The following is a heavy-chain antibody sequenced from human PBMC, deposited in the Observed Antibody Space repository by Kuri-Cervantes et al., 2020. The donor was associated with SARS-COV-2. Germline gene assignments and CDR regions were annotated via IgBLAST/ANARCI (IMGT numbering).Heavy chain of an antibody. Sequence: GGSLRLSCSASGFTFSFDDMHWVRQATGKGLEWVSAIGPVGDTYYAGSVKGRFTISRENAKNSLNLQMNGLRAEDTAVYYCVRVGTAESWGAFDIWGQGTMVTVSS. CDR1: GFTFSFDD. V-gene: IGHV3-13*01. D-gene: IGHD2-2*01. CDR2: IGPVGDT. CDR3: VRVGTAESWGAFDI. J-gene: IGHJ3*02.